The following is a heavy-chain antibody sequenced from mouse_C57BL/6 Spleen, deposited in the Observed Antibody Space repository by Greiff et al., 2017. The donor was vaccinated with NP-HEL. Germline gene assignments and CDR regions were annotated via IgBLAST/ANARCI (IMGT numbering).Heavy chain of an antibody. D-gene: IGHD1-1*01. Sequence: EVHLVESGGGLVKPGGSLKLSCAASGFTFSSYAMSWVRQTPEKRLEWVATISDGGSYTYYPDNVKGRFTISSDNAKNNLYLQMSHLKSEDTAMYYCARETTVVAYYFDYWGQGTTLTVSS. CDR3: ARETTVVAYYFDY. CDR2: ISDGGSYT. J-gene: IGHJ2*01. V-gene: IGHV5-4*01. CDR1: GFTFSSYA.